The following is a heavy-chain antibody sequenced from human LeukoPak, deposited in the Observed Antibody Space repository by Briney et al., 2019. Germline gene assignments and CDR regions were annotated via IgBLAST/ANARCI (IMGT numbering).Heavy chain of an antibody. V-gene: IGHV3-73*01. J-gene: IGHJ4*02. Sequence: GGSLRLSCAASGFTFSGSAMHWVRQASGKGLEWVGRIRSKANSYATAYAASVKGRFTIYRDDSKNTAYLQMNSLKTEDTAVYYCTSGPSITFGGVAYWGQGTLVTVSS. CDR2: IRSKANSYAT. CDR3: TSGPSITFGGVAY. D-gene: IGHD3-16*01. CDR1: GFTFSGSA.